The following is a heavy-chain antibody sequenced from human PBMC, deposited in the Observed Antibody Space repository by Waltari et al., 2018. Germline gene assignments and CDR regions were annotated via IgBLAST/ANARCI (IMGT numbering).Heavy chain of an antibody. CDR3: ARGHPFTIVSPRYYYYYYMDV. Sequence: QVHLQQWGAGLLKPSETLSLTCGVYSGSLTGYHWNWIRQAPGKGLEWIGDINQSGNTDYNPSLESRVTISADTSKNQFSLHLTSVTAADTAVYYCARGHPFTIVSPRYYYYYYMDVWDKGTAVTVSS. V-gene: IGHV4-34*01. CDR1: SGSLTGYH. D-gene: IGHD3-9*01. CDR2: INQSGNT. J-gene: IGHJ6*03.